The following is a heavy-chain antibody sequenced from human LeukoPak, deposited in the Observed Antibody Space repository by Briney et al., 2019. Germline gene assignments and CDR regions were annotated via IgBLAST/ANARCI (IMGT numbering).Heavy chain of an antibody. CDR1: GFSFSSYC. CDR2: IKQDGSEK. Sequence: GGSLRLSCAASGFSFSSYCMSWVRQAPGKGLEWVANIKQDGSEKYYVDSVKGRFTISRDNAKNSLYLQMNSLRAEDTAVYYCARVEGYCSSTSCYRNWFDPWGQGTLVTVSS. CDR3: ARVEGYCSSTSCYRNWFDP. J-gene: IGHJ5*02. V-gene: IGHV3-7*01. D-gene: IGHD2-2*02.